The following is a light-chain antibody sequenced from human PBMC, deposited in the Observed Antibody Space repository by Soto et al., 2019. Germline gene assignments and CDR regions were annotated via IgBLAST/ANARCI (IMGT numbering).Light chain of an antibody. Sequence: EGLVTQDPATLSLAPLLIVTLCCSASQTVYHGHLAWYQQKPGQAPRLLIYDASNSATGIPARFSGSGSGTDFTLTISSREPEDFAVYYCQQSSNWPPWTFGQGTKVDIK. CDR2: DAS. V-gene: IGKV3-11*01. CDR3: QQSSNWPPWT. J-gene: IGKJ1*01. CDR1: QTVYHGH.